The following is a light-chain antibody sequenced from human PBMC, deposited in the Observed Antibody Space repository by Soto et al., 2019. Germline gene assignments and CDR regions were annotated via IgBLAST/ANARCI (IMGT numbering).Light chain of an antibody. V-gene: IGKV1-17*01. J-gene: IGKJ2*01. CDR3: LQHNDYPYT. Sequence: DIQMTQSPSSLSASVGDRVTITCRASQDISNDLGWYQQKPGKAPKRLIYTASSLQSGVPSRFSGSVSGTEFTLTISSLQPEDFATYYCLQHNDYPYTFGQGTKLEI. CDR2: TAS. CDR1: QDISND.